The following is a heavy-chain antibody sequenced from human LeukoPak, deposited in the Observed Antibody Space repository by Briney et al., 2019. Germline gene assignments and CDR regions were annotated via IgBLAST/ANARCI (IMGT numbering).Heavy chain of an antibody. Sequence: GGSLRLSCAASGFTFSSYAMSWVRQAPGKGLEWGSAISGSGGSTYYADSVKGRFTISRDNSKNTLYLQMNSLRAEDTAVYYCAKATEQWLVPYYFDYWGQGTLVTVSS. V-gene: IGHV3-23*01. D-gene: IGHD6-19*01. CDR3: AKATEQWLVPYYFDY. J-gene: IGHJ4*02. CDR2: ISGSGGST. CDR1: GFTFSSYA.